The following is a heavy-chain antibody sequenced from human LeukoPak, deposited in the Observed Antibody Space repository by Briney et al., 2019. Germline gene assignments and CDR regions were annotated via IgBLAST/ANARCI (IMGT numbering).Heavy chain of an antibody. CDR3: ARQSYGDYFDY. J-gene: IGHJ4*02. V-gene: IGHV4-59*08. D-gene: IGHD4-17*01. Sequence: SETLSLTCTVSGGSISSYYWSWVRQPPGKGLEWIGYIYYRGSTSYNPSLKSRVTILVDTSKNQFSLKLSSVTAADTAVYYCARQSYGDYFDYWGQGTLVTVSS. CDR2: IYYRGST. CDR1: GGSISSYY.